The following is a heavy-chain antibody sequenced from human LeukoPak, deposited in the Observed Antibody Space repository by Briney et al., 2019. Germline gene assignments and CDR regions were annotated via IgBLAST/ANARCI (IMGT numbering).Heavy chain of an antibody. CDR3: AKEKVLATVGTVGFDP. D-gene: IGHD6-13*01. Sequence: PGGSLRLSCAASGFTFSTNAMSWVRQAPGKGLEWVSAISGSGGNTYYADSVKGRFTIPRDNSRNTLYLQINSLRAEDTAVYYCAKEKVLATVGTVGFDPWGQGTLVTVSS. CDR2: ISGSGGNT. J-gene: IGHJ5*02. V-gene: IGHV3-23*01. CDR1: GFTFSTNA.